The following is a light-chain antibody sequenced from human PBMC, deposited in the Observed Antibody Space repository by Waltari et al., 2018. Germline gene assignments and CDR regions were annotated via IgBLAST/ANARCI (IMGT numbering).Light chain of an antibody. CDR1: QSLVLSDGKIY. V-gene: IGKV2-30*02. J-gene: IGKJ2*01. CDR2: KVS. CDR3: MQGTHWPYT. Sequence: DVVMTQSPLSLPVTLGQPASISCCSSQSLVLSDGKIYLNWFRQRPGQSPRRLIYKVSDRDSGVPDRFSGSGSGTDFTLKISRVEAEDVGVYYCMQGTHWPYTFGQGTKLEIK.